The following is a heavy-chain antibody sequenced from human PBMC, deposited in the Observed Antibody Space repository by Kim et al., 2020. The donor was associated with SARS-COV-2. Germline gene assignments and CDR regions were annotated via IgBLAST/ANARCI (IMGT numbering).Heavy chain of an antibody. CDR1: GFTFNTYF. CDR2: ISGSSDRI. V-gene: IGHV3-23*01. Sequence: GGSLRLSCKASGFTFNTYFMAWVRQAPGKGLEWVSAISGSSDRIYNADSVKGRFTISRDNSKNTLYLQMNSLRVEDTALYFCAKTGQQLGNTGWLKGRDFWGQGALVTVSS. CDR3: AKTGQQLGNTGWLKGRDF. D-gene: IGHD6-19*01. J-gene: IGHJ4*02.